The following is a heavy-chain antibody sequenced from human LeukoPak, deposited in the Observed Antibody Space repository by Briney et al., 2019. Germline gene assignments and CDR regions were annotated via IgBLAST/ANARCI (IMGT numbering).Heavy chain of an antibody. V-gene: IGHV3-30*04. D-gene: IGHD4-11*01. Sequence: GRSLRLSCAASGFTFSSYAMHWVRQAPGKGLEWVAVISYDGSNKYYADSVKGRFTISRDNSKNTLYLQMSSLRAEDTAVYYCTGHHQAYSRTYWGQGTLVTVSS. J-gene: IGHJ4*02. CDR2: ISYDGSNK. CDR3: TGHHQAYSRTY. CDR1: GFTFSSYA.